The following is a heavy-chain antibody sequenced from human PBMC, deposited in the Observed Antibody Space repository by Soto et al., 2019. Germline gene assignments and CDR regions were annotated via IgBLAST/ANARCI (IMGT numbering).Heavy chain of an antibody. CDR3: ARGSFGYSYGYDY. D-gene: IGHD5-18*01. CDR1: GGSISSYY. J-gene: IGHJ4*02. V-gene: IGHV4-59*01. CDR2: IYYSGST. Sequence: SETLSLTCTVSGGSISSYYWSWIRQPPGEGLEWIGYIYYSGSTNYNPSLKSRVTISVDTSKNQFSLKLSSVTAADTAVYYCARGSFGYSYGYDYWGQGTLVTVSS.